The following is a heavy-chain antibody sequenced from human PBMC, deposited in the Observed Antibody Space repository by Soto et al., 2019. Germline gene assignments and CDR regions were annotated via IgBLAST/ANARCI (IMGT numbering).Heavy chain of an antibody. Sequence: SETLSLTCTVSGGSISSSSYYWGWIRQPPGKGLEWIGSIYYSGSTYYNPSLKSRVTISVDTSKNQFSLKLSSVTAADTAVYYCARHYGCSGGSCYSANWFDPWGQGTLVTVSS. CDR3: ARHYGCSGGSCYSANWFDP. D-gene: IGHD2-15*01. J-gene: IGHJ5*02. CDR1: GGSISSSSYY. CDR2: IYYSGST. V-gene: IGHV4-39*01.